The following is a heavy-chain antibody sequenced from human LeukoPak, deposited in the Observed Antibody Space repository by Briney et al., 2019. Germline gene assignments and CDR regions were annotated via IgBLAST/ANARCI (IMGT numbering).Heavy chain of an antibody. J-gene: IGHJ4*02. V-gene: IGHV3-30*03. CDR2: ISYDGSNK. D-gene: IGHD3-16*01. CDR1: GFTFSSYG. CDR3: ARDSQLGGWVDY. Sequence: GRSLRLSCAASGFTFSSYGMHWVRQAPGKGLEWVAVISYDGSNKYYADSVKGRFTISRDNSKNTLYLQMNSLRAEDTAVYYCARDSQLGGWVDYWGQGTLVTVSS.